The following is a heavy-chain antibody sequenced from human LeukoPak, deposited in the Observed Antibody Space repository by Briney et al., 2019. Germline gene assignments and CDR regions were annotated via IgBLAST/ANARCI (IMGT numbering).Heavy chain of an antibody. D-gene: IGHD6-19*01. CDR3: ASIGRYSSSGFDY. CDR1: GGSFSGYY. J-gene: IGHJ4*02. V-gene: IGHV4-34*01. Sequence: SETLSLTCAVYGGSFSGYYWSWIRQPPGKGLEWIGEINHSGSTNYNPSLKSRVTISVDTSKNQFSLKLSPVTAADTAVYYCASIGRYSSSGFDYWGQGTLVTVSS. CDR2: INHSGST.